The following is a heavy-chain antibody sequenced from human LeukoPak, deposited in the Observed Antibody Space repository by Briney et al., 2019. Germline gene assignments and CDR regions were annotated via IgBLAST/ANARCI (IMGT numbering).Heavy chain of an antibody. D-gene: IGHD6-19*01. CDR3: ARREQWLAGIYY. J-gene: IGHJ4*02. CDR2: INPNSGGT. V-gene: IGHV1-2*02. Sequence: ASVTVSCKASGYTFTGYYMHWVRQAPGQGLEWMGWINPNSGGTNYAQKFQGRVTMTRDTSISTAYMELSRLGSDDTAVYYWARREQWLAGIYYWGQGTLVTVCS. CDR1: GYTFTGYY.